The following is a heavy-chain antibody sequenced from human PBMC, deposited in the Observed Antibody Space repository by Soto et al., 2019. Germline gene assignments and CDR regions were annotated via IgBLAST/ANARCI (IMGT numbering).Heavy chain of an antibody. CDR3: AKSRGMVRGVRPFDP. Sequence: PGGSLRLSCAASGFTFSSYGMHWVRQAPGKGLEWVAVISYDGSNKYYADSVKGRFTISRDNSKNTLYLQMNSLRAEDTAVYYCAKSRGMVRGVRPFDPWGQGTLVTVSS. V-gene: IGHV3-30*18. J-gene: IGHJ5*02. D-gene: IGHD3-10*01. CDR2: ISYDGSNK. CDR1: GFTFSSYG.